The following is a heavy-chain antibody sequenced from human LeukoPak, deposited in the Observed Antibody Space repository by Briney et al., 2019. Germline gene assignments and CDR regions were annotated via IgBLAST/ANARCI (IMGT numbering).Heavy chain of an antibody. V-gene: IGHV4-39*01. D-gene: IGHD3/OR15-3a*01. CDR2: IYYSGNT. CDR3: ARQTGSGLFILP. Sequence: PSETLSLTCTVSGGSISSSSYYWGWIRQPPGKGLEWIGSIYYSGNTYYNASRKSQLSISIDTSKNQFSLRLTSVTAADTAVYYCARQTGSGLFILPGGQGTLVTVSS. J-gene: IGHJ4*02. CDR1: GGSISSSSYY.